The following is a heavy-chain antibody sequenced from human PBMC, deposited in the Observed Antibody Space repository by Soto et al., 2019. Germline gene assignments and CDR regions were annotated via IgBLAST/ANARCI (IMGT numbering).Heavy chain of an antibody. J-gene: IGHJ6*02. Sequence: GGSLRLSCAASGFTFSSYAMSWVRQAPGKGLEWVSAISGSGGSTYYADSVKGRFTISRDNSKNTLYLQMNSLRAEDTAVYYCAKDLCSSTSCPLSYYYYGMDVWGQGTTVTVSS. CDR3: AKDLCSSTSCPLSYYYYGMDV. D-gene: IGHD2-2*01. CDR1: GFTFSSYA. CDR2: ISGSGGST. V-gene: IGHV3-23*01.